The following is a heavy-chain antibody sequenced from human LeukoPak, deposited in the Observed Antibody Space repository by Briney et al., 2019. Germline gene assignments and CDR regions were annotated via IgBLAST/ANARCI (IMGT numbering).Heavy chain of an antibody. CDR3: ARHGGYCSSTSCIPMTTVTHDYYYMDV. CDR1: GYSFTSYW. J-gene: IGHJ6*03. D-gene: IGHD2-2*01. V-gene: IGHV5-51*01. Sequence: GESLKISCKGSGYSFTSYWIGWVRQMPGKGLEWMGIIYPGDSDTRYSPSFQGQVTISADKSISTAYLQWSSLKASDTAMYYCARHGGYCSSTSCIPMTTVTHDYYYMDVWGKGTTVTVSS. CDR2: IYPGDSDT.